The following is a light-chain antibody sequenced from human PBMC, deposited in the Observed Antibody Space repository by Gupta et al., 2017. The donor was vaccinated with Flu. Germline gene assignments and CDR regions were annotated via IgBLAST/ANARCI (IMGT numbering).Light chain of an antibody. CDR3: SSYTSSSTRV. CDR1: SSDVGAYNY. V-gene: IGLV2-14*01. CDR2: EVS. Sequence: QSALPQPASVSGSPGQSITISCTGTSSDVGAYNYISWYQQHPGKAPKLMIYEVSNRPSGVSNRFSGSKPGNTASLTISGLQAEDEADYYCSSYTSSSTRVFGGGTKLTVL. J-gene: IGLJ3*02.